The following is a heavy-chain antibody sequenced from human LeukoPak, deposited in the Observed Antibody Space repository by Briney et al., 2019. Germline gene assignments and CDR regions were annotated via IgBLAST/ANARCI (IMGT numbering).Heavy chain of an antibody. D-gene: IGHD5-18*01. CDR2: IYYSGST. CDR1: DGAISSYY. J-gene: IGHJ4*02. CDR3: ARPGALYSYGPFDY. Sequence: PSQTLSLTCTVSDGAISSYYCSWIRQPPGKGLEWIGYIYYSGSTSYNPSLKSRVTISVDTSKNQFSLKLSSVTAADTAVYYCARPGALYSYGPFDYWGQGALVTVSS. V-gene: IGHV4-59*08.